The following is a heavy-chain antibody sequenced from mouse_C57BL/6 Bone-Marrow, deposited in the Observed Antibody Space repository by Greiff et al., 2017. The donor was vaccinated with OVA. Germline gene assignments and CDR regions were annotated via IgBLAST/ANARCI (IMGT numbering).Heavy chain of an antibody. CDR3: ARRGGLYAMDY. Sequence: EVKVVESGGGLVQPGGSLKLSCAASGFTFSDYGMAWVRQAPRTGPEWVAFISNLAYSIYYADTVTGRFPISRANAKNTLYLEMSSLRSEDTAMYYCARRGGLYAMDYWGQGTSVTVSS. CDR1: GFTFSDYG. D-gene: IGHD3-1*01. CDR2: ISNLAYSI. V-gene: IGHV5-15*01. J-gene: IGHJ4*01.